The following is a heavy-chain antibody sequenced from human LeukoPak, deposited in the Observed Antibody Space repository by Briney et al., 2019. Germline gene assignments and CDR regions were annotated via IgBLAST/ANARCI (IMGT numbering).Heavy chain of an antibody. CDR1: GGSISSGGYY. CDR2: IYYSGST. V-gene: IGHV4-31*03. J-gene: IGHJ5*02. Sequence: SQTLSFTCTVSGGSISSGGYYWSWIRQHPGKGLEWIGYIYYSGSTYYNPSLKSRVTISVDTSKNQFSLKLSSVTAADTAVYYCARDRKNLNWFDPWGQGTLVTVSS. CDR3: ARDRKNLNWFDP.